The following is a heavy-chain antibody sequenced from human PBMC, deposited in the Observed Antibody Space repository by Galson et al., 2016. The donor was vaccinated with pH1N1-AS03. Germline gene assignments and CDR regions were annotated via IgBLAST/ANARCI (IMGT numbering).Heavy chain of an antibody. V-gene: IGHV2-5*02. CDR1: GFSLSTSGEG. CDR2: IHWDDDK. J-gene: IGHJ4*02. CDR3: VHRRRTITVASVFDY. D-gene: IGHD5-12*01. Sequence: PALVKPTQTLTLTCTFSGFSLSTSGEGVGWIRQPPGKALEWLTLIHWDDDKRYSPSLRTRLTITKDTPKNRVVLTMTNMDPVDTATYFCVHRRRTITVASVFDYWGQGALVTVSS.